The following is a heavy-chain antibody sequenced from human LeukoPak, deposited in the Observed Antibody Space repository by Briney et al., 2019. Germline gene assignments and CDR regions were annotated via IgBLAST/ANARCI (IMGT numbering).Heavy chain of an antibody. CDR1: GGSISTYY. J-gene: IGHJ3*02. CDR2: IYYSGST. D-gene: IGHD3-9*01. CDR3: ARRRGGQFDWLLYVGEAFDI. V-gene: IGHV4-59*01. Sequence: SETLSRTCTVSGGSISTYYWSWIRQSPGKGLEWIGYIYYSGSTNYNPSLKSRVTISVDTSKNQFSLKLTSVTAADTAVYYCARRRGGQFDWLLYVGEAFDIWGQGTMVTVSS.